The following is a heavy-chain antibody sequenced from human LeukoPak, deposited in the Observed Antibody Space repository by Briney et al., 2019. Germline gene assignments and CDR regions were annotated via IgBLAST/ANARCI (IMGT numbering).Heavy chain of an antibody. V-gene: IGHV3-23*01. D-gene: IGHD2-2*01. CDR3: AKGVAIVVVPAAID. J-gene: IGHJ4*02. CDR2: ISGSGDST. CDR1: GFIFRRYA. Sequence: PGGSLRLSCAASGFIFRRYAMNWVRQAPGKGLEWVSAISGSGDSTYYADSVKGRLTISRDNSKNTLYMQMNSLRVEDTAVYYCAKGVAIVVVPAAIDWGQGTLVTVSS.